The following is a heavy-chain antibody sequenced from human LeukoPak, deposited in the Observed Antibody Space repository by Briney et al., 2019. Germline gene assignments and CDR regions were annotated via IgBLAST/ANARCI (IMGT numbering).Heavy chain of an antibody. D-gene: IGHD7-27*01. CDR3: ARSSWALEWFDY. V-gene: IGHV3-53*04. J-gene: IGHJ4*02. Sequence: GGSLRLSCVASGFSFSSYWMHWVRQAPGKGLEWVSVIYSGGSTYYADSVKGRFTISRHNSKNTLYLQMNSLRAEDTAVYYCARSSWALEWFDYWGQGTLVTVSS. CDR1: GFSFSSYW. CDR2: IYSGGST.